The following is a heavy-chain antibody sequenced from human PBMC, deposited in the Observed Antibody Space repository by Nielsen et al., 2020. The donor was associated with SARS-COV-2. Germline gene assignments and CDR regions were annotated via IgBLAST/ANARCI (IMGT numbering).Heavy chain of an antibody. V-gene: IGHV3-23*01. CDR3: AKGQLSRYDSSGWDY. Sequence: GESLKISCAASGFTFSSYAMSWVRQAPGKGLEWVSAISGSGGSTYYADSAKGRFTISRDNSKNTLYLQMNSLRAEDTAVYYCAKGQLSRYDSSGWDYWGQGTLVTVSS. D-gene: IGHD3-22*01. J-gene: IGHJ4*02. CDR1: GFTFSSYA. CDR2: ISGSGGST.